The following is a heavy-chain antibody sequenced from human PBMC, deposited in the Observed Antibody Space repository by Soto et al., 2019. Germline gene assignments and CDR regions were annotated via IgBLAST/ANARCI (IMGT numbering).Heavy chain of an antibody. CDR2: INPSGGST. CDR3: ARDEDYYGSGSYYRTAFDI. V-gene: IGHV1-46*01. J-gene: IGHJ3*02. CDR1: GYTFTSYY. D-gene: IGHD3-10*01. Sequence: ASVKVSCKASGYTFTSYYIHWVRQAPGQELEWMGIINPSGGSTSYAQKFQGRVTMTRDTSTSTVYMELRSLRSEDTAVYYCARDEDYYGSGSYYRTAFDIWGQGTMVTISS.